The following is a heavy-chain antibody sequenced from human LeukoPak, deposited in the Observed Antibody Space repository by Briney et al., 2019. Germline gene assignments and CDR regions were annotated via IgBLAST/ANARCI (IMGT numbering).Heavy chain of an antibody. CDR3: ATALASYDSSGQGGY. Sequence: ASVKVSCKVSGYTLTELSMHWVRQAPGKGLEWMGGFDPEDGETIYAQKFQGRVTMTEDTSTDTAYMELSSPRSEDTAVYYCATALASYDSSGQGGYWGQGTLVTVSS. D-gene: IGHD3-22*01. CDR2: FDPEDGET. CDR1: GYTLTELS. J-gene: IGHJ4*02. V-gene: IGHV1-24*01.